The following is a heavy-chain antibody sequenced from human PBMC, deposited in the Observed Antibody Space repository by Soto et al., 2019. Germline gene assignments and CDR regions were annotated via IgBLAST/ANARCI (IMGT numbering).Heavy chain of an antibody. CDR1: GFPFSVYD. CDR2: IGGRGGST. V-gene: IGHV3-23*01. D-gene: IGHD5-18*01. Sequence: EVQLLESGGAMIHPGESLRLSCAASGFPFSVYDMSWARQAPGKGLEWVSSIGGRGGSTYYADSVKGRFTISRDNSRNTLYLQMNSLRAEDTAVYVCAKDRIQLWFGIWGQGTLVTVSS. CDR3: AKDRIQLWFGI. J-gene: IGHJ3*02.